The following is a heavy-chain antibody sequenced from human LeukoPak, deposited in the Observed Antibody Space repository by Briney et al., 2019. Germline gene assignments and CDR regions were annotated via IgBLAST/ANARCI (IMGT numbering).Heavy chain of an antibody. CDR1: GFTFSSYA. D-gene: IGHD3-22*01. V-gene: IGHV3-23*01. CDR3: ARAPVVVVTDAYYYGMDV. J-gene: IGHJ6*02. CDR2: ISGSGGST. Sequence: GGSLRLSCAASGFTFSSYAMSWVRQAPGKGLEWVSAISGSGGSTYYADSVKGRFTISRGNSKNTLYLQMNSLRAEDTAVYYCARAPVVVVTDAYYYGMDVWGQGTTVTVSS.